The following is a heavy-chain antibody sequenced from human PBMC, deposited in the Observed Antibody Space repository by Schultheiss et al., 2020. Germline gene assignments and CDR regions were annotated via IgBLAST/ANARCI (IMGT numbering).Heavy chain of an antibody. V-gene: IGHV3-74*01. CDR1: GFTFSSYW. D-gene: IGHD3-16*01. CDR2: INSDGSST. J-gene: IGHJ6*02. Sequence: GGSLRLSCAASGFTFSSYWMHWVRQAPGKGLVWVSRINSDGSSTSYADSVKGRFTISRDNAKNTLYLQMNSLRAEDTAVYYCARSQAAGDYGMDVWGQGTTVTGYS. CDR3: ARSQAAGDYGMDV.